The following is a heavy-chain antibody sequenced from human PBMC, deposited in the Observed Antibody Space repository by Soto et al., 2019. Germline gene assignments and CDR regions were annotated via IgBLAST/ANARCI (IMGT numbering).Heavy chain of an antibody. Sequence: PSETLSLTCAVSGGSISSGGYSWSWIRQPPGKGLEWIGYIYHSGSTYYNPSLKSRVTISVDRSKSQFSLKLSSVTAADTAVYYCARGFMTGTTRSYYYYYGVDVWGQGTTVTVSS. CDR3: ARGFMTGTTRSYYYYYGVDV. V-gene: IGHV4-30-2*01. J-gene: IGHJ6*02. CDR1: GGSISSGGYS. CDR2: IYHSGST. D-gene: IGHD1-7*01.